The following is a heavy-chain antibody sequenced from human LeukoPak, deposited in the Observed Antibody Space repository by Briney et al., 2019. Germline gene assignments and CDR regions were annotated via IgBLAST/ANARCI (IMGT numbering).Heavy chain of an antibody. V-gene: IGHV3-48*02. Sequence: GGSLRLSCAASGFTFSTYSMNWVRQAPGKGPEWVSYITSGSGTIAYADSVKGRFTISRDNAKNSLYLQMNSLRDEDTAVYYCARDIHCAFDIWGQGTMVTVS. CDR2: ITSGSGTI. CDR3: ARDIHCAFDI. CDR1: GFTFSTYS. J-gene: IGHJ3*02.